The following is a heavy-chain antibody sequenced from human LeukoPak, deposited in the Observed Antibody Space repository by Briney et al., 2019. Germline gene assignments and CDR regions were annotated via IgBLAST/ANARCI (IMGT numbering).Heavy chain of an antibody. D-gene: IGHD6-19*01. CDR1: GGSFSSSNW. Sequence: PSETLSLTCAVSGGSFSSSNWWRWGRQPPEKGLEWMGEIYHSGSTNYNPSLKSRLTISVDKSKNQFSLKLSSVTAADTAVYYCAASSGWYDGYYFDYWGQGTLVTVSS. V-gene: IGHV4-4*02. J-gene: IGHJ4*02. CDR2: IYHSGST. CDR3: AASSGWYDGYYFDY.